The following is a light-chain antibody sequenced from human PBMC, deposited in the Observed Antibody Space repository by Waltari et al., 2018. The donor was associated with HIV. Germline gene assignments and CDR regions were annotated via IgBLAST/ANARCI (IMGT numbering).Light chain of an antibody. CDR2: EDN. V-gene: IGLV6-57*04. Sequence: FILTQPPSVSESPRKTVIISCTRNSGAIASKYVHWYQQRPGSAPTPVIYEDNRRPSGVPDRFSGSIDSASNSAFLTISGLKTEDEAAYYCQSYDYTIQVFGGGTKLTVL. CDR3: QSYDYTIQV. CDR1: SGAIASKY. J-gene: IGLJ3*02.